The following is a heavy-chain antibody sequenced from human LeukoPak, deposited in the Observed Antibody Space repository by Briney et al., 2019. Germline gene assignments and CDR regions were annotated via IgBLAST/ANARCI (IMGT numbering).Heavy chain of an antibody. CDR2: INPNSGGT. CDR1: GYTFTGYY. Sequence: ASVKVSCKASGYTFTGYYMHWGRQAPGQGLEWMGWINPNSGGTNYAQKFQGRVTMTRDTSISTAYMELSRLRSDDTAVYYCATSTAYDSSGYYYFDYWGQGTLVTVSS. D-gene: IGHD3-22*01. V-gene: IGHV1-2*02. CDR3: ATSTAYDSSGYYYFDY. J-gene: IGHJ4*02.